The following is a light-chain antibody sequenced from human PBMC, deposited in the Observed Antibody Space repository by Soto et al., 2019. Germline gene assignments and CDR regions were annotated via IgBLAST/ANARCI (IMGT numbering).Light chain of an antibody. CDR1: QDISNY. CDR3: QKYNGAPPET. CDR2: AAS. Sequence: DIQMTQSPSSLSATVGDRVTITCRASQDISNYLAWHQQKPGKVPKLLIYAASTLQPGVPSRFSGSGSGTDLTLTISSLQPEDVSTYYCQKYNGAPPETFGPGTKVDIK. J-gene: IGKJ3*01. V-gene: IGKV1-27*01.